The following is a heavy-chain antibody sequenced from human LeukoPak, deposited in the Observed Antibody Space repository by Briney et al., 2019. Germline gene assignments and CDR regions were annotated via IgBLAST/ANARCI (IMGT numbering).Heavy chain of an antibody. D-gene: IGHD1-14*01. CDR1: GYTFVSYD. Sequence: ASVKVSCKTSGYTFVSYDINWVRQAPGQGPEWMGWMNPYSGNAGYAEKFQGRVTLTRNTPINTAYMEMNGLTNEDTAVYYCAREVFSLYRGTTPSFDSWGPGALVTVSS. V-gene: IGHV1-8*02. CDR2: MNPYSGNA. J-gene: IGHJ4*02. CDR3: AREVFSLYRGTTPSFDS.